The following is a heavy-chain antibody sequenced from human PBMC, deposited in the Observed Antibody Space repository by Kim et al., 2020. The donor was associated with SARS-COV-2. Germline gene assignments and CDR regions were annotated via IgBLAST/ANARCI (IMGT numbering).Heavy chain of an antibody. Sequence: ASVKVSCRASGYIFSDYYMHWVRQVPGLGLEWLGQINPHNGYTKYAQKFQGRVSMTRTPSINTVYLDLSRLTSDDTAVYYCAKDEGSSSPGDAWGQGTLVTVSS. CDR2: INPHNGYT. CDR3: AKDEGSSSPGDA. J-gene: IGHJ5*02. CDR1: GYIFSDYY. V-gene: IGHV1-2*06. D-gene: IGHD6-6*01.